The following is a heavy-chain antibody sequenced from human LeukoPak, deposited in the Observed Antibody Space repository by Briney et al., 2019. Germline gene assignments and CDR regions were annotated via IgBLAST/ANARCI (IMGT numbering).Heavy chain of an antibody. CDR1: GGSISSNNYF. J-gene: IGHJ5*02. CDR2: IHYSGST. V-gene: IGHV4-39*07. CDR3: ARSGDGYTRLSSWFDP. Sequence: PSETLSLTCTVSGGSISSNNYFWGWFRQPPGKGLEWIGSIHYSGSTNYNPSLKSRVTTSVDTSKNQFSLKLSSVTAADTAVYYCARSGDGYTRLSSWFDPWGQGTLVTVSS. D-gene: IGHD5-24*01.